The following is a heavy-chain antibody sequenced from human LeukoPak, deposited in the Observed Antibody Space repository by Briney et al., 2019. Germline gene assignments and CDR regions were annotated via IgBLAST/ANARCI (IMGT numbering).Heavy chain of an antibody. J-gene: IGHJ3*02. CDR3: ARDDDYDDHNTFDM. D-gene: IGHD4-17*01. CDR2: IWSHGNTK. V-gene: IGHV3-33*08. Sequence: RGSLRLSCAASGFTFSSYAMSWVRQAPGKGLEWVAVIWSHGNTKKYADSVTGRFTISRDNSKNTLYLEMNTLRAEDTAVYYCARDDDYDDHNTFDMWGHGTMVTVSS. CDR1: GFTFSSYA.